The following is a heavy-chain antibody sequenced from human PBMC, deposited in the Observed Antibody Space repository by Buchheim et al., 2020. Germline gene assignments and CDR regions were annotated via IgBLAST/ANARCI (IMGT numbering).Heavy chain of an antibody. CDR2: IKSKGGGGTA. CDR3: NHVMWSPDYIDYHVMDV. V-gene: IGHV3-15*01. J-gene: IGHJ6*02. D-gene: IGHD3-16*01. CDR1: PLTSNSW. Sequence: EAQLVESGGGLVEAGGSLTLSCAGSPLTSNSWMSWVRQGPGKGLEGIGLIKSKGGGGTAHYAAAVKGRFTISKDDSKKKVYLQLSSLKTEDTAVYYCNHVMWSPDYIDYHVMDVWGQGTT.